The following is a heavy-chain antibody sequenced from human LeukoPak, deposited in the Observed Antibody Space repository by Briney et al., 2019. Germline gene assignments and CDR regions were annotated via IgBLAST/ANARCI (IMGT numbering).Heavy chain of an antibody. Sequence: GGALRLSCAASGLTFNSYDMHWVRQAPGKGLEWVTFIQHDGSTKYYADSVKGRFTISRDNAKNSLYLQMNSLRAEDTAVYYCARDRHDILTGYYPAGEDYWGQGTLVTVSS. CDR2: IQHDGSTK. J-gene: IGHJ4*02. D-gene: IGHD3-9*01. CDR1: GLTFNSYD. CDR3: ARDRHDILTGYYPAGEDY. V-gene: IGHV3-30*02.